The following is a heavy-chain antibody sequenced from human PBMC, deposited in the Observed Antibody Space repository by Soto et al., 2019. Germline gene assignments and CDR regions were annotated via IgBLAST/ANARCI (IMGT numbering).Heavy chain of an antibody. J-gene: IGHJ5*02. CDR3: AKALGATKAMET. CDR2: ISYDGSNK. V-gene: IGHV3-30*18. D-gene: IGHD1-26*01. Sequence: QVQLVESGGGVVQPGRSLRLSCAASGFTFSSFDMHWVRQAPGKGLEWVAVISYDGSNKDYADSVKGRFTISRDNSKNTLYLQMNSLRAEDTAVYYCAKALGATKAMETWGQGALVTVSS. CDR1: GFTFSSFD.